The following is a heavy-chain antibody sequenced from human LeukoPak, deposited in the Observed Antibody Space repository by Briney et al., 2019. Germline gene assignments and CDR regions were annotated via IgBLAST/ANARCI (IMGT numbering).Heavy chain of an antibody. CDR2: IYYSGST. D-gene: IGHD2-21*02. J-gene: IGHJ6*02. CDR1: GGSISSSSYY. CDR3: ARADFSPYYYYGMDV. V-gene: IGHV4-39*07. Sequence: ETLSLTCTVSGGSISSSSYYWGWIRQPPGKGLEWIGSIYYSGSTYYNPSLKSRVTISVDTSKNQFSLKLSSVTAADTAVYYCARADFSPYYYYGMDVWGQGTTVTVSS.